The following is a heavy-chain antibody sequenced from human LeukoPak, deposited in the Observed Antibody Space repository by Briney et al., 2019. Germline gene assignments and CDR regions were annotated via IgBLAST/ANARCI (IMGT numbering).Heavy chain of an antibody. V-gene: IGHV3-69-1*01. Sequence: GESLRLSCVASGFTFTDHPMNWVRQAPGKGLEWISYIGGDGIAFYADSVKGRFTASKDDARKSMYLQMNSLRVEDTAVYYCARRRLQYGWFDPWGQGTLVTVSS. D-gene: IGHD4-11*01. CDR2: IGGDGIA. CDR1: GFTFTDHP. J-gene: IGHJ5*02. CDR3: ARRRLQYGWFDP.